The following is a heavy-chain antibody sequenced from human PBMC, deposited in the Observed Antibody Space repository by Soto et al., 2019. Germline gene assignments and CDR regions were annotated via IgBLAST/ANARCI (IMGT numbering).Heavy chain of an antibody. D-gene: IGHD3-10*01. Sequence: EVQLVESGGGMVMPGGSLRLSCAASGFTFSDAWMTWIRQAPGKGLQCVGRIKRKIDGETTDYAAPVKGRFTISRDDSKNPLYLQMNSLKVEDTAMYYGVTDRGGGMDVWGQGTTVAVSS. CDR3: VTDRGGGMDV. V-gene: IGHV3-15*01. CDR2: IKRKIDGETT. J-gene: IGHJ6*01. CDR1: GFTFSDAW.